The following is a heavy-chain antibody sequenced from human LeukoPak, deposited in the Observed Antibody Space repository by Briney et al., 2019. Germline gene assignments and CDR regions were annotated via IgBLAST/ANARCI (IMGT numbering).Heavy chain of an antibody. Sequence: SETLSLTCTIFGDSVSRSDSYWDWIRQPPGKGLEWIGTIYYSGRTHYSPSLKSRVTLSVDMSNNQFSLTLSSVTAADTALYFCARRRYYDSSGYLEWGQGTLVTVSS. CDR2: IYYSGRT. V-gene: IGHV4-39*01. D-gene: IGHD3-22*01. CDR1: GDSVSRSDSY. J-gene: IGHJ1*01. CDR3: ARRRYYDSSGYLE.